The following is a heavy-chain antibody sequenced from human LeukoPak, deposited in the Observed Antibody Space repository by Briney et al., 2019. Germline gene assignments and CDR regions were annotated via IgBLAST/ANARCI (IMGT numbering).Heavy chain of an antibody. D-gene: IGHD5-12*01. CDR2: IRGSGGRT. CDR3: AKDLLAATIDYYFDY. J-gene: IGHJ4*02. CDR1: GFTFSSYA. Sequence: GGSLRLSCAASGFTFSSYAMSWVRPAAGKGLEWDSVIRGSGGRTYYADSVKGRFTISRDNSKNTLYVQMNSLRAEDTAVYYCAKDLLAATIDYYFDYWGQGTLVTVSS. V-gene: IGHV3-23*01.